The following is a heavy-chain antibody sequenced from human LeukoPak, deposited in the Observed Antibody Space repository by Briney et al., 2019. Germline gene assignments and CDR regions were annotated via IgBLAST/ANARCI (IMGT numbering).Heavy chain of an antibody. V-gene: IGHV3-23*01. CDR2: ISPSAVTT. D-gene: IGHD1/OR15-1a*01. CDR3: ATSEHN. Sequence: GGSLRLSCAASGFTFSSYGMSWVRQAPGKGLEWFSRISPSAVTTFYANPVNGRFTISTDNSKNTLYLQIHPLRAEDTAVYYCATSEHNWGQGTLVTVSP. J-gene: IGHJ4*02. CDR1: GFTFSSYG.